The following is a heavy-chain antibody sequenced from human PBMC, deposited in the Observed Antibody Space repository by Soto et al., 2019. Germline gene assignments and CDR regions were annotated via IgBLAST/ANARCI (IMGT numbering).Heavy chain of an antibody. J-gene: IGHJ5*02. D-gene: IGHD3-22*01. CDR2: IYYSGST. V-gene: IGHV4-31*03. CDR1: GGSISSGGYY. Sequence: QVQLQESGPGLVKPSQNLSLTCTVSGGSISSGGYYWSWIRQHPGKGLEGIGYIYYSGSTYYNPSLKRRVTITVDTSKNPFPLKLGSVTAADTAVYYCARSRARRNYYDRSGIDPWGQGTLVTVSS. CDR3: ARSRARRNYYDRSGIDP.